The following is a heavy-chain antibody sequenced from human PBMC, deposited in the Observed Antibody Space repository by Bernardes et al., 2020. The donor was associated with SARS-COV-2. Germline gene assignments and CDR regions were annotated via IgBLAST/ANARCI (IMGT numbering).Heavy chain of an antibody. CDR2: ISVSGSNT. V-gene: IGHV3-23*01. Sequence: GSLTRSRTATGFTLGHYAIASVRAAPGKGLEWITSISVSGSNTFYADSVKGRFTISRDNSKNTLSLQMNSLRGDYTATYYCAKDERWLQYSWGQGTLVTVSS. J-gene: IGHJ5*02. CDR3: AKDERWLQYS. D-gene: IGHD5-12*01. CDR1: GFTLGHYA.